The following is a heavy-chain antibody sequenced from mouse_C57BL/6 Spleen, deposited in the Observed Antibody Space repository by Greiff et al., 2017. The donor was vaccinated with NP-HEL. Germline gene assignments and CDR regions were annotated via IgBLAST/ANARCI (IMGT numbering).Heavy chain of an antibody. Sequence: VQLQQSGPELVKPGASVKISCKASGYAFSSSWMNWVKQRPGKGLEWIGRIYPGDGDTNYNGKFKGKATLTADKSSSTAYMQLSSLTSEDSAVYFCARRGTYYYGSSPFAYWGQGTLVTVSA. J-gene: IGHJ3*01. V-gene: IGHV1-82*01. D-gene: IGHD1-1*01. CDR2: IYPGDGDT. CDR1: GYAFSSSW. CDR3: ARRGTYYYGSSPFAY.